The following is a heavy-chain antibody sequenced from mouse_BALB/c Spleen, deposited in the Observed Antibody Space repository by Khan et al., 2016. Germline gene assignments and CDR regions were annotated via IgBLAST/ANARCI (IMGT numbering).Heavy chain of an antibody. D-gene: IGHD1-1*01. Sequence: QIQLVQSGPELKKPGETVKISCKASGYTFTNYGMNWVKQAPGKGLKWMGWINTNTGEPTYAEEFKGRFAFSLETSASTAYLQINNLKNEDTATYFCAEDYYGSNWFVYWGQGTLVTVSA. CDR1: GYTFTNYG. CDR3: AEDYYGSNWFVY. V-gene: IGHV9-3*02. J-gene: IGHJ3*01. CDR2: INTNTGEP.